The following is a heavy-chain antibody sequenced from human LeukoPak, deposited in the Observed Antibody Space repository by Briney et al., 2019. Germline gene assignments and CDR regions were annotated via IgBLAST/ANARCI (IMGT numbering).Heavy chain of an antibody. J-gene: IGHJ6*03. V-gene: IGHV3-11*01. Sequence: GGSLRLSCAASGFTFSDYYMSWIRQAPGKGLEWVSYISSSGSTIYYADSVKGRFTISRDNAKNSLYLQMNSLRAEDTALYYCAREYYYYYYMDVWGKGTTVTVSS. CDR3: AREYYYYYYMDV. CDR2: ISSSGSTI. CDR1: GFTFSDYY.